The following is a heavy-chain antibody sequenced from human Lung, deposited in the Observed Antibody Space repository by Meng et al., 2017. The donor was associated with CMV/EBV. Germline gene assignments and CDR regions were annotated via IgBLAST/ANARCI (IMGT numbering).Heavy chain of an antibody. CDR1: GGPISSYY. Sequence: SETLSLTCTVSGGPISSYYWSWIRQPPGKGLEWIGYIYYSGSTNYNPSLKSRVTISVDTFKNQFSLKLSSVTAADTAAYYCARDGRLVGLDVWGQGTTVTVSS. J-gene: IGHJ6*01. CDR2: IYYSGST. V-gene: IGHV4-59*01. CDR3: ARDGRLVGLDV. D-gene: IGHD3-16*01.